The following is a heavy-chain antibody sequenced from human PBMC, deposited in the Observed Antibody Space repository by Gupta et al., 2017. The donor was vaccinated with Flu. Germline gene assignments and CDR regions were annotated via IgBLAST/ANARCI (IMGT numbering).Heavy chain of an antibody. J-gene: IGHJ6*02. Sequence: GYYMHWVRQAPGKGLEWMGWINPNRGVTNYAQKFQGRVTMTRDTSISTAYMELSGLGSDDTAVYYGARDKPATSFYYGMEVWGQGTTVTVS. CDR1: GYY. D-gene: IGHD2-2*01. CDR3: ARDKPATSFYYGMEV. V-gene: IGHV1-2*02. CDR2: INPNRGVT.